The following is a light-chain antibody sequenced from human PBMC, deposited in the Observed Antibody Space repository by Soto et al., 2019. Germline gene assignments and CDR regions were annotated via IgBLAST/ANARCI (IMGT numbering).Light chain of an antibody. CDR2: DAS. CDR3: QQYNSPAT. Sequence: DIQMTQSPSTLSASVGDRVTIHCRASQSISRWLAWYQQKPGKAPKVLIYDASSLESGVPSRFSGSGTGKAFTLTISSLKPDDVANYYCQQYNSPATFGQGTKLESK. J-gene: IGKJ2*01. V-gene: IGKV1-5*01. CDR1: QSISRW.